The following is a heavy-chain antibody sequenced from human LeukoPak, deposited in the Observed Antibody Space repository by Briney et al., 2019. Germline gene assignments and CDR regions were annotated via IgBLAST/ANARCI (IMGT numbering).Heavy chain of an antibody. V-gene: IGHV4-59*08. CDR2: IYYSGST. CDR3: AKDQEQQLVTGGLDY. CDR1: GGSISSYY. Sequence: PSETLSLTCTVSGGSISSYYWSWIRQPPGKGLEWIGYIYYSGSTNYNPSLKSRVTISVDTSKNQFSLKLSSVTAADTAVYYCAKDQEQQLVTGGLDYWGQGTLVTVSS. D-gene: IGHD6-13*01. J-gene: IGHJ4*02.